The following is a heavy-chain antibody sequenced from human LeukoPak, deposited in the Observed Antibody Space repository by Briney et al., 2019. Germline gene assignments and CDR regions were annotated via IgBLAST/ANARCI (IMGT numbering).Heavy chain of an antibody. CDR2: ISAYNGNT. D-gene: IGHD2-2*01. CDR3: ARDELGYCSSTSCLADAFDI. Sequence: ASVKVSCKASGYTFTSYGISWVRQAPGQGLEWMGWISAYNGNTNYAQKLQGRVTMTTDTSTSTAYMELRSLRAEDTAVYYCARDELGYCSSTSCLADAFDIWGQGTMVTVSS. J-gene: IGHJ3*02. V-gene: IGHV1-18*01. CDR1: GYTFTSYG.